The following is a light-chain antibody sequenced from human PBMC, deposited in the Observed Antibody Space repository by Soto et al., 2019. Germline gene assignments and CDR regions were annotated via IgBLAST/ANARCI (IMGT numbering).Light chain of an antibody. V-gene: IGKV1-9*01. Sequence: DIPLTQSPSFLSASVGDRVTITCRASQGISSSLAWYQQKPGKAPKLLIYIASTLQSGVPSRFSGSGSGTEFTLTISSLQPEDFATYYCQQLNSYSFTFGPGTKVDIK. CDR1: QGISSS. J-gene: IGKJ3*01. CDR2: IAS. CDR3: QQLNSYSFT.